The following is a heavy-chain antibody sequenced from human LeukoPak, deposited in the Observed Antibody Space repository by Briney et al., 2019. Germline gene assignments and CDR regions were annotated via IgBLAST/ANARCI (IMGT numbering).Heavy chain of an antibody. CDR2: IYYSGTS. V-gene: IGHV4-59*01. CDR3: ARGSQLYLPCDY. CDR1: GRPISSYF. J-gene: IGHJ4*02. D-gene: IGHD2-2*02. Sequence: SETLSLTGTVSGRPISSYFWGWIRQPPGKGPEWIGYIYYSGTSNYNPSLKSRVTISVDTSKNQFSLKLSSVTAADTAVYYCARGSQLYLPCDYWGQGALVIVSS.